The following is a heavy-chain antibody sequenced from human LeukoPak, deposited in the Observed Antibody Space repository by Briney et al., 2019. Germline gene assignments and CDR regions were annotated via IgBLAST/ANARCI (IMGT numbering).Heavy chain of an antibody. CDR2: IRSKAYGGTT. Sequence: GGSLRLSCAASGFTFSNAWMSWVRQAPGKGLEWVGFIRSKAYGGTTEYAASVKGRFTISRDDSKSIAYLQMNSLKTEDTAVYYCTRDPIVKRWLQLWGQGTLVTISS. CDR3: TRDPIVKRWLQL. D-gene: IGHD5-24*01. J-gene: IGHJ4*02. CDR1: GFTFSNAW. V-gene: IGHV3-49*04.